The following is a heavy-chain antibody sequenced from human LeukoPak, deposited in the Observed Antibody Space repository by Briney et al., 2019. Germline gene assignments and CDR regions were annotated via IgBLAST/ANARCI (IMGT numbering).Heavy chain of an antibody. V-gene: IGHV3-23*01. CDR2: IRGSGDTT. J-gene: IGHJ4*02. CDR1: GFSFSMYG. CDR3: AYLPSTKFPCGNNHGYHFNH. Sequence: GGSLRLSCVASGFSFSMYGMSWVRQAPGKGLGWVSAIRGSGDTTYYADSVRGRFTISRDNSRNILYLQMKSLRAEDAGVYYSAYLPSTKFPCGNNHGYHFNHWGQGALVTVSS. D-gene: IGHD5-18*01.